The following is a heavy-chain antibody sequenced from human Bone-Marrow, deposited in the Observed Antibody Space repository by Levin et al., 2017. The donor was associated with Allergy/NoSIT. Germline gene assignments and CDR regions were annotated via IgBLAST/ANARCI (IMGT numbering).Heavy chain of an antibody. CDR3: VRDEGPGKYTYGELDY. J-gene: IGHJ4*02. V-gene: IGHV3-66*01. D-gene: IGHD5-18*01. CDR2: LYNGDDT. Sequence: GGSLRLSCAVSGLSVSRDYMSWVRQAPGKGLEWISVLYNGDDTYYTDSVKGRFTISRDSSKNTLHLQMNNLRVEDTAVYYCVRDEGPGKYTYGELDYWGQGTQVTVSS. CDR1: GLSVSRDY.